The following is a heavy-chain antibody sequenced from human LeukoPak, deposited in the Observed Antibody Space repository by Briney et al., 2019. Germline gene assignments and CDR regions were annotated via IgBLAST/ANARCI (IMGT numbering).Heavy chain of an antibody. V-gene: IGHV5-51*01. CDR1: GYNFTNYW. Sequence: GESLKISCKGSGYNFTNYWIGWVRQMPGKGLEWMGIIYPGDSDTRYSPSFQGQVTISADKSISTAYLQWSSLKASDTAMYYCARRLYYGSGSYYFDYWGQGTLVTVSS. CDR2: IYPGDSDT. J-gene: IGHJ4*02. CDR3: ARRLYYGSGSYYFDY. D-gene: IGHD3-10*01.